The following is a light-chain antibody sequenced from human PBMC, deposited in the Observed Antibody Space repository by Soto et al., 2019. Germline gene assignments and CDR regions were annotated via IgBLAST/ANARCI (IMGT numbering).Light chain of an antibody. V-gene: IGKV3-20*01. CDR2: GAS. CDR3: QQYGRSFA. J-gene: IGKJ5*01. CDR1: ETVSSTN. Sequence: EVVLTQSPDTLSLSPGERATLSCRASETVSSTNLAWYQQKPGQAPRLLISGASNRATGIPDRFSGSGSGTDFTFIISRLEPEDYAVYYCQQYGRSFAFGQGTRLEIK.